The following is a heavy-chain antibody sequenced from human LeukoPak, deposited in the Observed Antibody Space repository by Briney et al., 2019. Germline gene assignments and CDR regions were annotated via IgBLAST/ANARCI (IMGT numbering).Heavy chain of an antibody. V-gene: IGHV4-34*01. Sequence: SETLSLTCAVYGGSLSGFSWSWIRQPPGKGLEWIGEINHSGSTNYNPSLKSRVTISVDTSKNQFSLKLSSVTAADTAVYYCARDPRYCSGGSCYASRKAPYGMDVWGKGTTVTVSS. CDR2: INHSGST. D-gene: IGHD2-15*01. J-gene: IGHJ6*04. CDR1: GGSLSGFS. CDR3: ARDPRYCSGGSCYASRKAPYGMDV.